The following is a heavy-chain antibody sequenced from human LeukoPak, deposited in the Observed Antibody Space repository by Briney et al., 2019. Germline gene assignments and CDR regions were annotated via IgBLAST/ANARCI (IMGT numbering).Heavy chain of an antibody. CDR2: IRYDGSNK. D-gene: IGHD6-13*01. J-gene: IGHJ4*02. V-gene: IGHV3-30*02. CDR1: GFSLSAYW. CDR3: ARDYSSSWYYFDY. Sequence: GGSLRLSCAASGFSLSAYWMTWVRQAPGKGLEWVAFIRYDGSNKYYADSVKGRFTISRDNSKNTLYLQMNSLRAEDTAVYYCARDYSSSWYYFDYWGQGTLVTVSS.